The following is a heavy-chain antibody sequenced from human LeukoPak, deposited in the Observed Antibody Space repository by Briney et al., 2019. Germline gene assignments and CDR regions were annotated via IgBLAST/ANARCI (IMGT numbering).Heavy chain of an antibody. CDR3: ARHNPYGYGDYPIYNWFDP. J-gene: IGHJ5*02. Sequence: SQTLSLTCAISGDSLSSNSASWTWIRQSPSRGLEWLGRTYYRSRWYNDYATSVKTRVSINPDTSKNQFSLKLSSVTAADTAVYYCARHNPYGYGDYPIYNWFDPWGQGTLVTVSS. CDR2: TYYRSRWYN. V-gene: IGHV6-1*01. CDR1: GDSLSSNSAS. D-gene: IGHD4-17*01.